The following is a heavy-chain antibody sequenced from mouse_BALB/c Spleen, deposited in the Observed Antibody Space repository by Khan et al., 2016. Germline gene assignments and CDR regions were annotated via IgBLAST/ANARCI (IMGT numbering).Heavy chain of an antibody. J-gene: IGHJ4*01. Sequence: QVQLQQSGAELAKPGASVKMSCKASGYTFTSHWMHWIKQRPGQGLEWIGYINPSTGYTEYSQKFKDKATLTADKSSSTAYMQLSSLTSEDSAVXYCTRVYYGYAMDYWGQGTSVTVSS. D-gene: IGHD1-1*01. CDR1: GYTFTSHW. CDR2: INPSTGYT. V-gene: IGHV1-7*01. CDR3: TRVYYGYAMDY.